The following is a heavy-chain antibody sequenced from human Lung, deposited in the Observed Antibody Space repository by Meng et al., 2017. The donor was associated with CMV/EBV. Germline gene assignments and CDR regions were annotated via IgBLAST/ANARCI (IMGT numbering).Heavy chain of an antibody. J-gene: IGHJ4*02. Sequence: ASXXVSCKTSGYTFAGHYLHWLRQAPGQGLEWMAWIHYDTGETNYAQNFHGRVTVTRDTSITTVYMELRSLRPDDTAMYYCARDDNWGPDYWGQGTRVTVSS. CDR3: ARDDNWGPDY. V-gene: IGHV1-2*02. CDR2: IHYDTGET. CDR1: GYTFAGHY. D-gene: IGHD7-27*01.